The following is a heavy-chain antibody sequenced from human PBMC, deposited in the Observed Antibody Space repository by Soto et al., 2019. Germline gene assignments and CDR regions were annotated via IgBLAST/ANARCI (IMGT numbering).Heavy chain of an antibody. D-gene: IGHD2-2*01. CDR2: ISLYSDDT. CDR3: ARVVPGAEAWFGP. J-gene: IGHJ5*02. CDR1: GYTFSNYG. V-gene: IGHV1-18*01. Sequence: QVQLVQSGGEVKRPGASVKVSCKTSGYTFSNYGITWVRQAPGQPLEWLGWISLYSDDTNYAQKFQGRVAMTTDTSTTTAYMELRSLRSDVTAVYYCARVVPGAEAWFGPWGQGTLVTVSS.